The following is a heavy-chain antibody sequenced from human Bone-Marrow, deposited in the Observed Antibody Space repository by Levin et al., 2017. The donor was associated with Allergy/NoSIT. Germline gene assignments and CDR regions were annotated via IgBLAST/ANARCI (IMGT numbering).Heavy chain of an antibody. Sequence: GGSLRLSCAASGFTFSSYSMSWVRQTPGRGLEWVSIISGDGGLTFYGDSVKGRFTISRDNSKTTLYLQMNSLRAEDTAVYFCAKGAVGHTRHFDYWGQGILVTVSS. D-gene: IGHD6-19*01. CDR1: GFTFSSYS. J-gene: IGHJ4*02. V-gene: IGHV3-23*01. CDR2: ISGDGGLT. CDR3: AKGAVGHTRHFDY.